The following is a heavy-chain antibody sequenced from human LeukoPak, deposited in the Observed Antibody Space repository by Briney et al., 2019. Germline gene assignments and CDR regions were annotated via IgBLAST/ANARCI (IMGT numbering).Heavy chain of an antibody. CDR3: AKAAVVVPAAMSY. J-gene: IGHJ4*02. Sequence: GGSLRLSCAASGFTFSGYAMSWVRQAPGKGLEWVSAISGSGGSAYYADSVKGRFTISRDNSKNTLYLQMNSLRAEDTAVYYCAKAAVVVPAAMSYWGQGTLVTVSS. CDR2: ISGSGGSA. D-gene: IGHD2-2*01. V-gene: IGHV3-23*01. CDR1: GFTFSGYA.